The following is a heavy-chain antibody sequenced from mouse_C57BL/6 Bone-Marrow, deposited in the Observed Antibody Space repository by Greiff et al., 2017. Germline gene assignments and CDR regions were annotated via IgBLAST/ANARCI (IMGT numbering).Heavy chain of an antibody. Sequence: VMLVESGAELARPGASVKLSCKASGYTFTSYGISWVKQRTGQGLEWIGEIYPRSGNTYYNEKFKGKATLTADKSSSTAYMELRSLTSEDSAVYFCAESFWDYGAMDYWGQGTSVTVSS. CDR2: IYPRSGNT. D-gene: IGHD1-1*02. CDR1: GYTFTSYG. J-gene: IGHJ4*01. CDR3: AESFWDYGAMDY. V-gene: IGHV1-81*01.